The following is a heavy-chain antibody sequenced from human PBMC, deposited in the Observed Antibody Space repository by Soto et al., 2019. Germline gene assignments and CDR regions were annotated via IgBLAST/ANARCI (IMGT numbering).Heavy chain of an antibody. CDR3: ARDFAYFDS. J-gene: IGHJ4*02. Sequence: PSETLYLTCTVSGGSVSSGAYYWGWVRQTPGKGLEWIGYIYHTGRTSYNPSLKSRVSISMDTSKNQFSLNLDSVTAADTAVYFCARDFAYFDSWGQGTLVTVSS. CDR2: IYHTGRT. V-gene: IGHV4-61*08. D-gene: IGHD3-3*01. CDR1: GGSVSSGAYY.